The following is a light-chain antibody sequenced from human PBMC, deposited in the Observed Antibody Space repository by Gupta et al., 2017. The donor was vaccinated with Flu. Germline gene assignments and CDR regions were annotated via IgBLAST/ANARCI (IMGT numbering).Light chain of an antibody. CDR3: AVWDDNMGGPV. J-gene: IGLJ3*02. CDR1: TSNIEVNH. CDR2: TTE. V-gene: IGLV1-47*02. Sequence: QSVLTQPPSASGTPGQRITISCSGGTSNIEVNHVNWYQHIPGTAPKLLIYTTERRASGVPDRFSGSKAGTAASLAISGLRSEDEADYYCAVWDDNMGGPVCGGGTKGTVL.